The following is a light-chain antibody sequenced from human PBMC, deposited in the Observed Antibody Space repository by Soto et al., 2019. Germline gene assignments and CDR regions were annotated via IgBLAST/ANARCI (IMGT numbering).Light chain of an antibody. V-gene: IGKV3-11*01. CDR1: QSISYY. J-gene: IGKJ1*01. Sequence: IVLTQSPATLSLSPGERTTLSCRASQSISYYLDWFQQKPGQAPRLIVYGASSRATGIPARFSGSGSGTDFTLTISSLEPEDFEVYYCQHRFNWPWTFGQGTKVEI. CDR3: QHRFNWPWT. CDR2: GAS.